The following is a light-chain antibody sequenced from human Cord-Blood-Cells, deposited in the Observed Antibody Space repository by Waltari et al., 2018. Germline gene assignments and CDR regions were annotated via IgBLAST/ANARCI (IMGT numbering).Light chain of an antibody. CDR3: QQSYSTLIFT. CDR1: QSISSY. V-gene: IGKV1-39*01. Sequence: DIQMTQSPSSLSASVGDRVTIICRASQSISSYLNWYQQKPGKAPKLLIYAASSLQSGVPSRFSGSGSGTDFTLTISSLQPEDFATYYCQQSYSTLIFTFGPGTKVDIK. J-gene: IGKJ3*01. CDR2: AAS.